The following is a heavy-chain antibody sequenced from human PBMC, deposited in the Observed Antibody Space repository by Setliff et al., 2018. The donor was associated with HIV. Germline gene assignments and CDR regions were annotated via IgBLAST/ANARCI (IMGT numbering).Heavy chain of an antibody. V-gene: IGHV1-69*05. J-gene: IGHJ4*02. D-gene: IGHD4-17*01. CDR2: IIPIFGTA. CDR3: ARPEPYGDYGY. Sequence: SVKVSCKASGGTLSSYAISWVRQAPGQGLEWMGRIIPIFGTANYAQKFQGRVTMTRNTSISTAYMELSSLRSEDTAVYYCARPEPYGDYGYWGQGTLVTVSS. CDR1: GGTLSSYA.